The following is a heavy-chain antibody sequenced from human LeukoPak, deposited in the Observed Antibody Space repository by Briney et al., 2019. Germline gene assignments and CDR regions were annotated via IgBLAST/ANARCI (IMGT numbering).Heavy chain of an antibody. V-gene: IGHV3-64*01. CDR1: GFTFSSYA. CDR2: ISSNGDSS. J-gene: IGHJ5*02. Sequence: GGSLRLSCAASGFTFSSYAMHWVRQAPGKGLEYVSAISSNGDSSYYANSVKGRFTISRDNSKNTLYLQMGSLRAEDMGVYYCARDHTGWFDPWGQGTLVTVSS. D-gene: IGHD2-8*02. CDR3: ARDHTGWFDP.